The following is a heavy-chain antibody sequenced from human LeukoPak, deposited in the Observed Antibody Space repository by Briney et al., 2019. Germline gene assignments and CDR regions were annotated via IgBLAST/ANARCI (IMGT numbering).Heavy chain of an antibody. Sequence: GASVKVSCKASGYTFTSYDINWVRQATGQGLEGMGWMNPNSGNTGYAQKFQGRVTMTRNTSISTAYMELSSLRSEDTAVYYCARGHGGIVVVPAATLQFDYWGQGTLVTVSS. CDR1: GYTFTSYD. V-gene: IGHV1-8*01. D-gene: IGHD2-2*01. CDR2: MNPNSGNT. CDR3: ARGHGGIVVVPAATLQFDY. J-gene: IGHJ4*02.